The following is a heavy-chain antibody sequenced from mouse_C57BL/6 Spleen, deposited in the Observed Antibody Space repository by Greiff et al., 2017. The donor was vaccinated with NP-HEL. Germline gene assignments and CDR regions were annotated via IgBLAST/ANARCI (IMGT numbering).Heavy chain of an antibody. CDR3: AREVVTTSYYFDY. Sequence: EVQLVESGGGLVKPGGSLKLSCAASGFTFSSYAMSWVRQTPEKRLEWVATISDGGSYTYYPDNVKGRFTISRDNAKNNLYLQMSHLKSEDTAMYYCAREVVTTSYYFDYWGQGTTLTVSS. CDR2: ISDGGSYT. J-gene: IGHJ2*01. CDR1: GFTFSSYA. V-gene: IGHV5-4*01. D-gene: IGHD2-2*01.